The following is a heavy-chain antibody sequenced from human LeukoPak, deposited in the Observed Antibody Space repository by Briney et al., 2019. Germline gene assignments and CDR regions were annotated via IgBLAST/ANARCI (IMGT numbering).Heavy chain of an antibody. J-gene: IGHJ6*02. CDR2: IYYAGST. V-gene: IGHV4-59*08. Sequence: PSETLSLTCTVSGGVISTYYWSRIRQPPGKGLEWIGYIYYAGSTNYNPSLKSRVTISVDTSKNQISLKLSSVTATDTAVYYCARHWSGYTYAGKYYFYGMDVWGQGTTVTVSS. D-gene: IGHD5-18*01. CDR3: ARHWSGYTYAGKYYFYGMDV. CDR1: GGVISTYY.